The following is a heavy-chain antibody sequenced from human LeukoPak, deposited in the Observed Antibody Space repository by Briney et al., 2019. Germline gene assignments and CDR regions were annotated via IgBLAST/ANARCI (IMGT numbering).Heavy chain of an antibody. CDR3: ARMSHESSGYYYLYADY. Sequence: PSETLSLTCTVSGGSINSGGYYWSWIRQHPGKGLEWLGYIYYRGNTHYNSSLKSRVTISVDTSKNQFSLKLSSVTAADTAVYYCARMSHESSGYYYLYADYWGQGTLVTVSS. CDR2: IYYRGNT. D-gene: IGHD3-22*01. J-gene: IGHJ4*02. CDR1: GGSINSGGYY. V-gene: IGHV4-31*03.